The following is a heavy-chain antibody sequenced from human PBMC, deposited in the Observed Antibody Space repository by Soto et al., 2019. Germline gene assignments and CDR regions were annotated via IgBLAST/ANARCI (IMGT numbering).Heavy chain of an antibody. CDR1: GGSISSSNW. V-gene: IGHV4-4*02. J-gene: IGHJ6*02. D-gene: IGHD5-18*01. CDR3: AKEKVDTAMSYYYYYGMDV. CDR2: IYHSGST. Sequence: SDTLSPTYAVSGGSISSSNWWRWVRQPPGKGLEWIGEIYHSGSTNYNPSLKSRVTISVDKSKNQFSLKLSSVTAADTAVYYCAKEKVDTAMSYYYYYGMDVWGQGTTVS.